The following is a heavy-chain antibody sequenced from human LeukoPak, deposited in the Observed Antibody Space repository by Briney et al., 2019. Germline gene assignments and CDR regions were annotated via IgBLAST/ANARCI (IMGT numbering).Heavy chain of an antibody. CDR3: ALTKSATGRYYCYMDV. CDR1: GGSISSGTYY. J-gene: IGHJ6*03. Sequence: SETLSLTCTVSGGSISSGTYYWSWIRQPAGKGLEWIGRIYTSGSTNYNPSLKSRVTISVDTSKNQFSLKLSSVTAADTAVYYCALTKSATGRYYCYMDVWGKGTTVTVSS. CDR2: IYTSGST. V-gene: IGHV4-61*02. D-gene: IGHD3-10*01.